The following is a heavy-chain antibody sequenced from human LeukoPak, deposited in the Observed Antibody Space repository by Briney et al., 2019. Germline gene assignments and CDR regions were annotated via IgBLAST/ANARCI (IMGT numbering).Heavy chain of an antibody. Sequence: GGSLRLSCAASGFTFSSYEMNWVRQAPGKGLEWVSYISSSGSTIYYADSVKGRFTISRDNAKNSLYLQMNSLRAEDTAVYYCARDYYYDSSGWGYYYYYYMDVWGKGTTVTISS. CDR2: ISSSGSTI. CDR3: ARDYYYDSSGWGYYYYYYMDV. V-gene: IGHV3-48*03. J-gene: IGHJ6*03. D-gene: IGHD3-22*01. CDR1: GFTFSSYE.